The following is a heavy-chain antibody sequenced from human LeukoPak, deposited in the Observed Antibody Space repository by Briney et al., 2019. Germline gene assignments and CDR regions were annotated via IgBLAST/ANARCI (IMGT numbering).Heavy chain of an antibody. J-gene: IGHJ4*02. CDR2: IRSRAYGGTT. CDR1: GFTFGDYA. V-gene: IGHV3-49*03. Sequence: PGGSLRLSCTASGFTFGDYAMSWLRQAPGKGLEWVGFIRSRAYGGTTEYAASVKGRFTISRDDSKSIAYLQMNSLRAEDTAVYFCARVHPDGYSAYWGQGILVTVSS. CDR3: ARVHPDGYSAY. D-gene: IGHD5-24*01.